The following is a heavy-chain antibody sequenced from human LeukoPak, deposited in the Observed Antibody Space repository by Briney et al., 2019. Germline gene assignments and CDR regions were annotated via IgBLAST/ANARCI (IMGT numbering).Heavy chain of an antibody. D-gene: IGHD6-6*01. CDR3: ARGLSGYSSSLGY. V-gene: IGHV3-53*01. CDR1: GFTVSSNY. Sequence: GGSLRLSCAASGFTVSSNYMSWVRQAPGKGLEWVSVIYSGGSTYYADSVKGRFTISRDNAKNTLYLQMNSLRVEDTAVYYCARGLSGYSSSLGYWGQGTLVTVSS. CDR2: IYSGGST. J-gene: IGHJ4*02.